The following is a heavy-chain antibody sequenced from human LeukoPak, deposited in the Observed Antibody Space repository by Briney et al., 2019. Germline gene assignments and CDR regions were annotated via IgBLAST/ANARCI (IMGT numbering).Heavy chain of an antibody. J-gene: IGHJ4*02. CDR1: GGSISSGSYY. CDR3: ARSYSGYDWGYYFDY. D-gene: IGHD5-12*01. CDR2: IYTSGST. Sequence: PSQTLSLTCTVSGGSISSGSYYWSWIRQPAGKGLEWIGRIYTSGSTNYNPSLKSRVTISVDKSKNQFSLKLSSVTAADTAVYYCARSYSGYDWGYYFDYWGQGTLVTVSS. V-gene: IGHV4-61*02.